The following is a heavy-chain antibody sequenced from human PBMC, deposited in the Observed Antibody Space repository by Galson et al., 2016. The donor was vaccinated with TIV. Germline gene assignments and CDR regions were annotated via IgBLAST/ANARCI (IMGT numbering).Heavy chain of an antibody. CDR3: ARANACGGACYYFDY. D-gene: IGHD2-21*02. CDR2: IIPLFGSA. V-gene: IGHV1-69*13. Sequence: SVKVSCKASGGSFSSYVFNWVRQAPGQGLEWMGNIIPLFGSANYAQKFQGRVTITADESTSTAYMELSSLRFEDTAVYYCARANACGGACYYFDYWGQGTLVTVSS. J-gene: IGHJ4*02. CDR1: GGSFSSYV.